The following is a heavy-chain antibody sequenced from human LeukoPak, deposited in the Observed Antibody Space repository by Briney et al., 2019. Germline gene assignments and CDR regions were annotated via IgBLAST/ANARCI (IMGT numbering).Heavy chain of an antibody. CDR2: IYYSGST. Sequence: SETLSLTCNVSAGSISNYYWTWVRQPPGEGLEWIGYIYYSGSTNYNPSLKSRVTISIDTSKNQFSLKLSSVTAADTAVYYCARETLEGKFDPWGQGILVTVSS. CDR1: AGSISNYY. V-gene: IGHV4-59*01. CDR3: ARETLEGKFDP. D-gene: IGHD1-1*01. J-gene: IGHJ5*02.